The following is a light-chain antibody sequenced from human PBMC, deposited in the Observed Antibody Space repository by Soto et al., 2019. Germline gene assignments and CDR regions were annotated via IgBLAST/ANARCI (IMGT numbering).Light chain of an antibody. CDR2: KAS. V-gene: IGKV1-5*03. CDR3: QQSYNSPQT. CDR1: QSISSW. Sequence: DIQMTQSPSTLSASVGDRVTITCRASQSISSWLAWYQQKPGKAPKLLIYKASSLESGVPSRSSGSGSGTDFTLTISSLQPEDFATYSCQQSYNSPQTFGQGTKVDI. J-gene: IGKJ1*01.